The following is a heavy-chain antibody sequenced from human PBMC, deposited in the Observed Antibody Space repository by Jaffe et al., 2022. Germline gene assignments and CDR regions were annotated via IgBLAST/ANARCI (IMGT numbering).Heavy chain of an antibody. V-gene: IGHV1-69*01. CDR3: ARGDIVVVVAAHLGYYYMDV. Sequence: QVQLVQSGAEVKKPGSSVKVSCKASGGTFSSYAISWVRQAPGQGLEWMGGIIPIFGTANYAQKFQGRVTITADESTSTAYMELSSLRSEDTAVYYCARGDIVVVVAAHLGYYYMDVWGKGTTVTVSS. CDR2: IIPIFGTA. CDR1: GGTFSSYA. D-gene: IGHD2-15*01. J-gene: IGHJ6*03.